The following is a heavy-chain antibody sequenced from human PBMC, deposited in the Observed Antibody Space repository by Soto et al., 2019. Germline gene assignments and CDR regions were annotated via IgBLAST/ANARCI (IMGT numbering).Heavy chain of an antibody. CDR2: ISYDGSNK. J-gene: IGHJ3*02. CDR3: AKERAPFSIVVVVAATPSAFDI. D-gene: IGHD2-15*01. CDR1: GFTFSSYG. Sequence: GGSLRLSCAASGFTFSSYGMHWVRQAPGKGLEWVAVISYDGSNKYYADSVKGRFTISRDNSKNTLYLQMNSLRAEDTAVYYCAKERAPFSIVVVVAATPSAFDIWGQGTMVTVSS. V-gene: IGHV3-30*18.